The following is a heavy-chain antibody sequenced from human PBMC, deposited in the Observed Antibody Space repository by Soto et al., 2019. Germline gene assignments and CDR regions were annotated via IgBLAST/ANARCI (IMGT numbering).Heavy chain of an antibody. CDR2: IIPIFGTA. CDR1: GGTFSSYA. J-gene: IGHJ4*02. CDR3: ASQPGGYMYRMDY. Sequence: QVQLVQSGAEVKKPGSSVKVSCKASGGTFSSYAISWVRQAPGQGLEWVGGIIPIFGTADYAQKFQGRVTITANESTRTACLELRSLRSEAPAVYYCASQPGGYMYRMDYWGQGTRVTVSP. V-gene: IGHV1-69*12. D-gene: IGHD3-16*01.